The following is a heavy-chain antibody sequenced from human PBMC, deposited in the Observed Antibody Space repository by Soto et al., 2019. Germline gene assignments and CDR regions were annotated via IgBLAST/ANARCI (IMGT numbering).Heavy chain of an antibody. J-gene: IGHJ6*02. D-gene: IGHD6-6*01. CDR3: ARQLVRGYYYYGMDV. Sequence: SETLSLTCTVSGGSISSGGYYWSWIRQHPGKGREWIGYIYYSGSTYYNPSLKSRVTISVDTSKNQFSLKLSSVTAADTAVYYCARQLVRGYYYYGMDVWGQGTTVTVSS. CDR2: IYYSGST. V-gene: IGHV4-31*03. CDR1: GGSISSGGYY.